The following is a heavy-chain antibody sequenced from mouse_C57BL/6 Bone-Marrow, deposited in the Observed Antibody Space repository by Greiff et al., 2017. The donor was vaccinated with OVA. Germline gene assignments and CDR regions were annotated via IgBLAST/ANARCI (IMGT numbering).Heavy chain of an antibody. V-gene: IGHV14-4*01. Sequence: VQLQQSGAELVRPGASVKLSCTASGFNIKDDYMHWVKQRPEQGLEWIGWIDPENGDTEYASKFQGKATITADTSSNTAYLQLSSLTSEDTTVDYCTSYGNFDYWGQGTTLTGSS. J-gene: IGHJ2*01. CDR1: GFNIKDDY. D-gene: IGHD2-1*01. CDR2: IDPENGDT. CDR3: TSYGNFDY.